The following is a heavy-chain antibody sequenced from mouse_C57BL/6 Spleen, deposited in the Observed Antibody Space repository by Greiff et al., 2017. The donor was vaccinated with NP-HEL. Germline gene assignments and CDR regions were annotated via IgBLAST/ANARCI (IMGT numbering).Heavy chain of an antibody. Sequence: VTLKESGAELVKPGASVKLSCTASGFNIKDYYMHWVKQRTEQGLEWIGRIDPEDGETKYAPKFQGKATITADTSSNTAYLQLSSLTSEDTAVYYCARYDTTVVENFAYWGQGTLVTVSA. V-gene: IGHV14-2*01. J-gene: IGHJ3*01. CDR3: ARYDTTVVENFAY. CDR2: IDPEDGET. D-gene: IGHD1-1*01. CDR1: GFNIKDYY.